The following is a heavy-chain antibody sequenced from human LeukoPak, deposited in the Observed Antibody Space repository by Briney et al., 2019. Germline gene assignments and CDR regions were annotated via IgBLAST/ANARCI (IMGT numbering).Heavy chain of an antibody. CDR2: INPNSGGT. Sequence: ASVKVSCKASGYAFTGYYMHWVRQAPGQGLEWMGWINPNSGGTNYAQKFQGRVTMTRDTSISTAYMELSSLRSDDTAVYFCARDSHFDYWGQGTLVTVSS. CDR1: GYAFTGYY. CDR3: ARDSHFDY. J-gene: IGHJ4*02. V-gene: IGHV1-2*02.